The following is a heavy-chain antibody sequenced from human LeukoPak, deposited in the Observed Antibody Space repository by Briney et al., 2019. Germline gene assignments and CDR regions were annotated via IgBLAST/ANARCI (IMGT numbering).Heavy chain of an antibody. CDR3: ASGWYYFDF. J-gene: IGHJ4*02. CDR2: ISGSGGSA. Sequence: GGSLRLSCAASGFTFSSYAMSWVRQAPGKGLEWVSVISGSGGSAYSADSVKGRFTISRDNSKNTLYLHMNTLRAEDTAVYYCASGWYYFDFWGQGTLVTVSS. CDR1: GFTFSSYA. V-gene: IGHV3-23*01. D-gene: IGHD6-19*01.